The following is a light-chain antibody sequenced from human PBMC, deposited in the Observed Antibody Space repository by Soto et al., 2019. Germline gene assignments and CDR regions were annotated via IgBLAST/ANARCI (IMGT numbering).Light chain of an antibody. CDR2: GAS. CDR1: QSVSSSY. CDR3: QQYGSSPFLT. V-gene: IGKV3-20*01. J-gene: IGKJ4*01. Sequence: EIVLTQSPGTLSLSPGERATLSCRASQSVSSSYLAWYQQKPGQAPRLLIYGASSRATGIPDRFSGSGSGTDFTLTISRLDHEDFAVYYCQQYGSSPFLTFGGGTKVEIK.